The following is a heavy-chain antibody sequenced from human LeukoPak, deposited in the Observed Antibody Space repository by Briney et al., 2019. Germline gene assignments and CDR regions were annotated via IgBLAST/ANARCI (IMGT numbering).Heavy chain of an antibody. CDR2: IYYSGST. CDR3: AREPAGAVGALGWFDP. J-gene: IGHJ5*02. Sequence: SETLSLTCTVSGGSISSSSYYWGWIRQPPGKGLEWIGSIYYSGSTYYNPSLKSRVTISVNTSKNQFSLKLSSVTAADTAVYYCAREPAGAVGALGWFDPWGQGTLVTVSS. V-gene: IGHV4-39*07. CDR1: GGSISSSSYY. D-gene: IGHD1-26*01.